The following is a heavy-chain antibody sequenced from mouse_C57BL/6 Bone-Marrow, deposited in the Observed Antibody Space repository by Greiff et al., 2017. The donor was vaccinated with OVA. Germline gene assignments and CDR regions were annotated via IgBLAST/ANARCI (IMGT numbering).Heavy chain of an antibody. CDR1: GYTFTSYW. J-gene: IGHJ2*01. Sequence: QVQLQQPGAELVKPGASVKLSCKASGYTFTSYWMHWVKQRPGQGLEWIGMIHPNSGSTNYNEKFKSKATLTVDKSYSTAYMKVSGLTSEDSAVYYCARDARWDDYFDYWGQGTTLTVSS. CDR3: ARDARWDDYFDY. D-gene: IGHD3-3*01. V-gene: IGHV1-64*01. CDR2: IHPNSGST.